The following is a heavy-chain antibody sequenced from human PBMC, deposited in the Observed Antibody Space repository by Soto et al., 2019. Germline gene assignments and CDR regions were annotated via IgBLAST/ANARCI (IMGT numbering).Heavy chain of an antibody. V-gene: IGHV1-3*01. J-gene: IGHJ2*01. D-gene: IGHD2-2*01. CDR2: INAGNGNT. CDR3: ARQGHCSSTSCYYDYWYLDL. Sequence: QVQLVQSGAEVKNPGASVKVSCKASGYTFTSYAMHWVRQAPGQRLEWMGWINAGNGNTKYSQKFQGRVTIPRDTSASTAYMELSSLRSEYTAVYYCARQGHCSSTSCYYDYWYLDLWGRGTLVTVSS. CDR1: GYTFTSYA.